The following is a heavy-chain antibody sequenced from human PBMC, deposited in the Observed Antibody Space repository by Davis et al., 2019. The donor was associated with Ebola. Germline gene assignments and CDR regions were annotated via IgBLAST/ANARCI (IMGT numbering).Heavy chain of an antibody. CDR2: IIPIFGTA. CDR3: AIAMAGYFDH. D-gene: IGHD6-19*01. CDR1: GYTFTNYY. Sequence: AASVKVSCKASGYTFTNYYMHWVRQAPGQGLEWMGGIIPIFGTANYAQRFQGRVTITVDEISNTAYMEQSSLRSEDTAAYYCAIAMAGYFDHWGQGTLVTVSS. J-gene: IGHJ4*02. V-gene: IGHV1-69*13.